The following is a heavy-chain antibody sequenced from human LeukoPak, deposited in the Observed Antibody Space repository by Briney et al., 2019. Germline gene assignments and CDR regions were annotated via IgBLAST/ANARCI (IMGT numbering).Heavy chain of an antibody. Sequence: PSETLSLTCTVSGYSISSGYYWGWIRQPPGKGLEWIGSIYHSGSTYYNPSLKSRVTISVDTSKNQFSLKLSSVTAADTAVYYCARGGHRSGWDYFDYWGQGTLVTVSS. V-gene: IGHV4-38-2*02. J-gene: IGHJ4*02. D-gene: IGHD6-19*01. CDR2: IYHSGST. CDR3: ARGGHRSGWDYFDY. CDR1: GYSISSGYY.